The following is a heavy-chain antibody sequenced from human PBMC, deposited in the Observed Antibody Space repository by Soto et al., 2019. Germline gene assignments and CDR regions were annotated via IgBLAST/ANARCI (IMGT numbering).Heavy chain of an antibody. Sequence: PGESLKISCKVSGYSVTSYLISWVRQMPGKGLEWMGRIDPSDSYNNYSPSFQGHVTISADKSISTAYLQWSSLKASDTAMYYCASSPRGYCSSTSCRELGNYSGMDFWGQGT. J-gene: IGHJ6*01. V-gene: IGHV5-10-1*01. D-gene: IGHD2-2*01. CDR3: ASSPRGYCSSTSCRELGNYSGMDF. CDR1: GYSVTSYL. CDR2: IDPSDSYN.